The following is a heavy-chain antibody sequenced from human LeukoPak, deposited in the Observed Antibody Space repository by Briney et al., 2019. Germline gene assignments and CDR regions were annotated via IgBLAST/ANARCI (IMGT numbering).Heavy chain of an antibody. CDR1: GYTFTGYY. J-gene: IGHJ4*02. CDR2: INPNSGGT. Sequence: AASVKVSCTASGYTFTGYYMHWVRQAPGQGLEWMGRINPNSGGTNYAQKFQGRVTMTRDTSISTAYMELSRLRSDDTAVYYCARVPSYSSSWYRAFDYWGQGTLVTVSS. CDR3: ARVPSYSSSWYRAFDY. V-gene: IGHV1-2*06. D-gene: IGHD6-13*01.